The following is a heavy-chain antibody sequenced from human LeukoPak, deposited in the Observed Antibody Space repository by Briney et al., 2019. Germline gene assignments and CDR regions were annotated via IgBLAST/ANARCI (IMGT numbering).Heavy chain of an antibody. J-gene: IGHJ6*03. D-gene: IGHD3-10*01. CDR2: IIPIFGTA. V-gene: IGHV1-69*05. Sequence: SVKVSCKASGGTFSSYAISWVRQAPGQGLEWMGGIIPIFGTANYAQKFQGRVTITTDESTSTAYMELSSLRSEDTAVYYCASVLLWFGELHYYYYMDVWGKGTTVNVSS. CDR3: ASVLLWFGELHYYYYMDV. CDR1: GGTFSSYA.